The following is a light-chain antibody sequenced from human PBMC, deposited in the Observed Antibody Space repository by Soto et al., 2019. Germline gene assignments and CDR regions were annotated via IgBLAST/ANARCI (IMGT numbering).Light chain of an antibody. CDR2: KAS. CDR1: RSIINW. V-gene: IGKV1-5*03. CDR3: QQYSDHCT. J-gene: IGKJ1*01. Sequence: DIQLTQSPSTLSASVGDRVTITCRASRSIINWLAWYQQKSGKGPKLLIYKASNLQTGVPSRFSGSGYGTEFTLTIISLQPDDVATYYCQQYSDHCTFGQGTKVEIK.